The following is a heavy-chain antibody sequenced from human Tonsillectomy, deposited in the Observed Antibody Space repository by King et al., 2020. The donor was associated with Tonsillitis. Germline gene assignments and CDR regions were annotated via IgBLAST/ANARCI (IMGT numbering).Heavy chain of an antibody. J-gene: IGHJ4*02. V-gene: IGHV3-33*05. CDR3: ARVLGPWLSFVFDC. CDR2: ISYDGSNK. CDR1: RFTFSSYG. Sequence: VQLVESGGGVVQPGRSLRLSCAASRFTFSSYGMHWVRQAPGKGLEWVAVISYDGSNKYYADSVKGRFTISRDNSRNKLYLQMNSLRAEDTAVYYCARVLGPWLSFVFDCWGQGTLVTVSS. D-gene: IGHD3-22*01.